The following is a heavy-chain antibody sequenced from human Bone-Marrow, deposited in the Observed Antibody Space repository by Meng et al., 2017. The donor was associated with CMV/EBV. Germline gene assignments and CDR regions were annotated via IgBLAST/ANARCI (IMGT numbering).Heavy chain of an antibody. CDR1: GGSISSGGYY. CDR2: IYYSGRT. D-gene: IGHD4-17*01. V-gene: IGHV4-31*03. CDR3: ARQPGGYGDYGLL. Sequence: QVQLQESGPGLVKPSQTLSLTCTVSGGSISSGGYYWSWSRQHPGKGLEWIGYIYYSGRTYYNPSLKSRVTISVDTSKSQFSLELSSVTAADTAVYYCARQPGGYGDYGLLWGQGTLVTVSS. J-gene: IGHJ4*02.